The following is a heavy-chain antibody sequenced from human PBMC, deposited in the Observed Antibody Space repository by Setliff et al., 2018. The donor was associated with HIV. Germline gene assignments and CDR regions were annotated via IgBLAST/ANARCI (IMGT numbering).Heavy chain of an antibody. V-gene: IGHV4-39*01. D-gene: IGHD1-26*01. CDR2: VYYSGTT. J-gene: IGHJ2*01. Sequence: PSETLSLTCSVSSGSISGTSSYWGWIRQPPGKGLEWIVSVYYSGTTYYNPSLKSRVTISVDTSKSQFSLQLNSMTAADTALYYCARHRYNWYFDVWGRGTLVTVSS. CDR3: ARHRYNWYFDV. CDR1: SGSISGTSSY.